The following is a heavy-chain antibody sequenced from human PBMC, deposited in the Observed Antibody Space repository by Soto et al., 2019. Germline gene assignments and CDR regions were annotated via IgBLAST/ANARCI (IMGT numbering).Heavy chain of an antibody. Sequence: SETLSLTCTVSGGSIRSGGYYWSWVRQNPRRGLEWIGNIYYSGNTYYNPSLKSRLTISVDTSKNQFSLNLSSVTAADTAVYYCARDRLMATAGTARHYFGLDVWGQGTTVTVSS. CDR3: ARDRLMATAGTARHYFGLDV. CDR2: IYYSGNT. D-gene: IGHD5-18*01. CDR1: GGSIRSGGYY. J-gene: IGHJ6*02. V-gene: IGHV4-31*03.